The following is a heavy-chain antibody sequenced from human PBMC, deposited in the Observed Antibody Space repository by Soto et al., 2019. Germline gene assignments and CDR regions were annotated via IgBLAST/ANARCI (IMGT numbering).Heavy chain of an antibody. Sequence: PSETLSLTCTVSGGSISSYYWSWIRQPPGRGLEWIGYIYYSGSTNYNPSLKSRVTISVDTSKNQFSLKLSSVTAADTAVYYCARRYGDYFDVWGQRIPVTVSS. D-gene: IGHD4-17*01. CDR3: ARRYGDYFDV. V-gene: IGHV4-59*08. CDR2: IYYSGST. J-gene: IGHJ4*02. CDR1: GGSISSYY.